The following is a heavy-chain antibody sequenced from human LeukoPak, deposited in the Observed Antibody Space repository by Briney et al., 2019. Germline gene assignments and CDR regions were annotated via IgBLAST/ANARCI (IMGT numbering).Heavy chain of an antibody. J-gene: IGHJ4*02. CDR3: ARLAYGGYVAY. V-gene: IGHV4-59*08. D-gene: IGHD5-12*01. CDR1: AGSIGSYF. CDR2: IYNSAST. Sequence: SQTLSLTCTVAAGSIGSYFCSWIRQPPRKGLEWIGYIYNSASTISDPSLMSRVPISVDTSNTQFSLNLSSVTAADTAVYYCARLAYGGYVAYWGQGTLVTVSS.